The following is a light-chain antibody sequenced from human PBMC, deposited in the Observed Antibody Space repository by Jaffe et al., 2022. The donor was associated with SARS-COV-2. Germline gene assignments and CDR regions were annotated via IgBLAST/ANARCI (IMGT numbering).Light chain of an antibody. CDR2: SSD. CDR1: SSNIGSNT. V-gene: IGLV1-44*01. Sequence: QSVLTQPPSASGTPGQRVTISCSGSSSNIGSNTVNWYQQLPGTAPKLLIYSSDQRPSGVPDRFSGSKSGTSASLAINGLQSEDEADYYCAAWDDSLNALVFGGGTKLSVL. CDR3: AAWDDSLNALV. J-gene: IGLJ3*02.